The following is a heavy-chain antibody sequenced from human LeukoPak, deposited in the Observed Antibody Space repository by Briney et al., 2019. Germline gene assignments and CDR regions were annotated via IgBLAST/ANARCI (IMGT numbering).Heavy chain of an antibody. J-gene: IGHJ4*02. Sequence: SETLSLTCTVSAGSISSYYWSWIRQPPGKGLEWIGYIYYSGSTNYNPSLKSRVTISVDTSKNQFSLKLSSVTAADTAVYYCARLWSSSWYSDYWGQGTLVTVSS. CDR3: ARLWSSSWYSDY. CDR1: AGSISSYY. CDR2: IYYSGST. D-gene: IGHD6-13*01. V-gene: IGHV4-59*08.